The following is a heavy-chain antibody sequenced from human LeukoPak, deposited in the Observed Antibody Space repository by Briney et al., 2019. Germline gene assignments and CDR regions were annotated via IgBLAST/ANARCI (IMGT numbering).Heavy chain of an antibody. CDR2: IGTAGDT. V-gene: IGHV3-13*04. CDR1: GFTFSSYD. J-gene: IGHJ4*02. Sequence: GGPLRLSCAASGFTFSSYDMHWVRQATGKGLEWVSAIGTAGDTYYPGSVKGRFTISGENAKNSLYLQMNSLRAGDTAVYYCARARIVWELPDYWGQGTLVTVSS. D-gene: IGHD1-26*01. CDR3: ARARIVWELPDY.